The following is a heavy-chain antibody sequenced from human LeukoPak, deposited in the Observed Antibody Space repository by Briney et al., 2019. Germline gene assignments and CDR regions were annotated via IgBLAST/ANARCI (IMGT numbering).Heavy chain of an antibody. Sequence: PGGSLRLSCAASGFTFDDYGMSWVRQGPGKGLEWVSAINRNGDSTGYADSVKGRFTISRDNAKNSLYLQMNSLRAEDTAVYYCARVLRDSLYYYYYGMDVWGQGTTVTVSS. V-gene: IGHV3-20*04. CDR2: INRNGDST. CDR3: ARVLRDSLYYYYYGMDV. D-gene: IGHD3-22*01. CDR1: GFTFDDYG. J-gene: IGHJ6*02.